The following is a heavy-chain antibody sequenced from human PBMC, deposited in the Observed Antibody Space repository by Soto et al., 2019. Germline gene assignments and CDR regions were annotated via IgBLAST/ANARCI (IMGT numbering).Heavy chain of an antibody. D-gene: IGHD4-17*01. CDR3: ARIDGDYELGAFDI. V-gene: IGHV2-26*01. Sequence: QVTLKESGPVLVNPTEPLTLTCTVSGFSLSNARMGVSWIRQPPGKALEWLAHIFSNDEKSYSTSLKSRLTISEDTSKSQVVLTMTNMDPVDTATYYCARIDGDYELGAFDIWGQGTMVTVSS. CDR2: IFSNDEK. J-gene: IGHJ3*02. CDR1: GFSLSNARMG.